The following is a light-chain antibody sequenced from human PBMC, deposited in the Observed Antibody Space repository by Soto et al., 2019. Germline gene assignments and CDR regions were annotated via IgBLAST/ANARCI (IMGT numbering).Light chain of an antibody. V-gene: IGKV3-20*01. Sequence: IVLTQSPGTLSLSPGDRATLFCRASQSFSSHFLAWYQQKPGQAPRLLIHWTSSRPTGILDRFSGSGSGTDFTLNINGLEPEDFSVYYCQYFGSSRRTFGQGTKVDIK. CDR1: QSFSSHF. CDR2: WTS. CDR3: QYFGSSRRT. J-gene: IGKJ1*01.